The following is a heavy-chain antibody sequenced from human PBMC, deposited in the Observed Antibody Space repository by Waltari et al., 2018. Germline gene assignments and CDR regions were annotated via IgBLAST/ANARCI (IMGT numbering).Heavy chain of an antibody. Sequence: QATLRESGPAPVKPTQTLTLTCTLPGFSLRTSGLCVSRIRQPPGKALEWLARIDWDDDKYYSTSLKTRLTISKDTSKNQVVLTMTNMDPVDTATYYCARIRGSSRKEDAFDIWGQGTMVTVSS. V-gene: IGHV2-70*15. CDR2: IDWDDDK. CDR3: ARIRGSSRKEDAFDI. J-gene: IGHJ3*02. CDR1: GFSLRTSGLC. D-gene: IGHD6-13*01.